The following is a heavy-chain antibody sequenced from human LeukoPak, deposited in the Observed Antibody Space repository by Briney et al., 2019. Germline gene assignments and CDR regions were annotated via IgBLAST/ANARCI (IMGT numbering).Heavy chain of an antibody. CDR3: ASARWDV. V-gene: IGHV4-34*01. J-gene: IGHJ6*02. CDR2: INHSGST. CDR1: GASFSANY. Sequence: SETPSLTCAVSGASFSANYWSWVRQPPGKGLEWIGEINHSGSTNYNPSLKSRVTISVDTSKNQFSLKLSSVTAADTSVYYCASARWDVWGQGTTVTVSS.